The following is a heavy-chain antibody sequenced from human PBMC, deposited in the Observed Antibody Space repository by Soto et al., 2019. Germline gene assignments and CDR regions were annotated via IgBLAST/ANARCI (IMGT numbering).Heavy chain of an antibody. V-gene: IGHV2-5*02. CDR3: ALISSGWSPGHY. J-gene: IGHJ4*02. Sequence: QITLKESGPTLVKPTQTLTLTCTFSGFSLSTSGVGVGWIRQPPGKALEWLALIYWDDDKRYSPSLKSRLINTKDTSKNQVVLTMTNMDPVDTATYYCALISSGWSPGHYWGQGSLVTVSS. CDR1: GFSLSTSGVG. D-gene: IGHD6-19*01. CDR2: IYWDDDK.